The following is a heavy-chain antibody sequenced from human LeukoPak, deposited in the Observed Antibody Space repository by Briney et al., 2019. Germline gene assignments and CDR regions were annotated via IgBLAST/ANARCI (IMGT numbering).Heavy chain of an antibody. CDR3: AEGQYYYDSSGPSGY. Sequence: GRSLRLSCAASGFTFSSYGMHCVRQAPGKGLEWVAVISYDGSNKYYADSVKGRFTISRDNSKNTLYLQMNSLRAEDTAVYYCAEGQYYYDSSGPSGYWGQGTLVTVSS. J-gene: IGHJ4*02. V-gene: IGHV3-30*18. CDR2: ISYDGSNK. D-gene: IGHD3-22*01. CDR1: GFTFSSYG.